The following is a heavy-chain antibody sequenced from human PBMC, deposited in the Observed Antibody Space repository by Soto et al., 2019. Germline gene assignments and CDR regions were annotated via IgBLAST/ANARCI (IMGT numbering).Heavy chain of an antibody. J-gene: IGHJ5*02. Sequence: QVQLVQSGAELKKPGASVNVSCKASGNTFTRFYIHWVRQAPGQGLEWMGIINPRSGDTTYAEKFQGRITVTRDTSTSTVYMELTSLRYEDTAIYYCARVALSGGGWLDPWGQGTLVTVSS. CDR2: INPRSGDT. D-gene: IGHD1-26*01. CDR3: ARVALSGGGWLDP. V-gene: IGHV1-46*01. CDR1: GNTFTRFY.